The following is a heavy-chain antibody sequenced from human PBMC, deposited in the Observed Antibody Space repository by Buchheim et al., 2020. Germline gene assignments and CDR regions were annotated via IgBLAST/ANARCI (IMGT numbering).Heavy chain of an antibody. Sequence: EVHLLESGGGLVQPGGSLRLSCAASGFTFSAYGMSWVRQAPGKGLEWVSSFSGYAGSTYYARSVKGRFTISRDHSKNTLYLQMNSLRAEDTAVYFCAKDGDGYKYFDFWGQGTL. CDR3: AKDGDGYKYFDF. D-gene: IGHD5-24*01. V-gene: IGHV3-23*01. CDR1: GFTFSAYG. CDR2: FSGYAGST. J-gene: IGHJ4*02.